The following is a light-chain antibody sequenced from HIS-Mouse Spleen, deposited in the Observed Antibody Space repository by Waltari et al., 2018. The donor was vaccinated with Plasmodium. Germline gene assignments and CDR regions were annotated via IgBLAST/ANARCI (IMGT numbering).Light chain of an antibody. CDR1: ALPKIY. CDR2: EDS. Sequence: SYELTQPPSVSVSPGQTARITCYGDALPKIYAYWYQQKSGQAPVLVIYEDSKRPSGIPERFSGSSSGTMATLTISGAQVEDEADYYCYSTDSSGNHRVFGGGTKLTVL. V-gene: IGLV3-10*01. CDR3: YSTDSSGNHRV. J-gene: IGLJ3*02.